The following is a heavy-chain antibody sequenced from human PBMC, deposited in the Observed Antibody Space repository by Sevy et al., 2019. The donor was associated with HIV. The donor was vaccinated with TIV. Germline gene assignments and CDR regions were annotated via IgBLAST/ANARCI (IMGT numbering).Heavy chain of an antibody. CDR2: IDHSGST. CDR1: GGSFSGYY. V-gene: IGHV4-34*01. CDR3: ARGYYDYVWGSYRRDRNWFDP. D-gene: IGHD3-16*02. Sequence: SETLSLTCAVYGGSFSGYYWSWIRQPPGKELEWIGEIDHSGSTNYNPSLKSRVTISVDTSKNQFSLKLSSVTAADTAVYSCARGYYDYVWGSYRRDRNWFDPWGQGTLVTVSS. J-gene: IGHJ5*02.